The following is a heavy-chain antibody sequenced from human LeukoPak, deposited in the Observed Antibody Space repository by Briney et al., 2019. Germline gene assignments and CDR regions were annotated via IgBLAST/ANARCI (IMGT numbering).Heavy chain of an antibody. Sequence: ASVKVSCKASGYTFTPYFIHWVRQAPGQGLEWIAIINPTGGSATYAQKFQGRVTVTRDMSTSTVYMELSSLTSEDTAVYYCARDRVIVGGTATYNFDHWGQGTLLTVSS. J-gene: IGHJ4*02. CDR2: INPTGGSA. CDR3: ARDRVIVGGTATYNFDH. D-gene: IGHD1-14*01. CDR1: GYTFTPYF. V-gene: IGHV1-46*01.